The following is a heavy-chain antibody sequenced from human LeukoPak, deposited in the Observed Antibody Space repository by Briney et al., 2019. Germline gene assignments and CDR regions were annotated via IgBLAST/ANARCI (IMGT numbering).Heavy chain of an antibody. CDR3: ARGSPYMDV. J-gene: IGHJ6*03. V-gene: IGHV4-34*01. CDR1: GGSFSGYY. CDR2: INHSGST. Sequence: SETLSLTCAVYGGSFSGYYWSWIRQPPGEGLEWIGEINHSGSTNYNPSLKSRVTISVDTSKNQSSLKLSSVTAADTAVYYCARGSPYMDVWGKGTTVIVSS.